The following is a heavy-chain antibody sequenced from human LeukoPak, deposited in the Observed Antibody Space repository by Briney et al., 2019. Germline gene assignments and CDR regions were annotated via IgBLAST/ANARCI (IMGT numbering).Heavy chain of an antibody. CDR2: LKQDGSEK. CDR3: ARENNGDW. D-gene: IGHD2-21*02. V-gene: IGHV3-7*01. CDR1: GFPFSSNT. Sequence: GGSLKLSCPAPGFPFSSNTMTWFGRPPGKGLEWGANLKQDGSEKYYVDSVKGRFTISRDNARSSLYLQMDNLKVDDTAVYYCARENNGDWWGQGTLVTVSS. J-gene: IGHJ4*02.